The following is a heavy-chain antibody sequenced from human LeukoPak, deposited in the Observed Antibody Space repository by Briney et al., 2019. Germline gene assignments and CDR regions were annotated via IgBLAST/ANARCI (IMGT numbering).Heavy chain of an antibody. D-gene: IGHD2-15*01. CDR2: IYYSGST. Sequence: SETLSLTCTVSGGSISSYYWSWIRQPPGKGLEWIGYIYYSGSTNYNPSLKSRVTISVDTSKNQFSLKLSSVTAADKAVYYCARSNLGYCSGGSCHYYYYYYMDVWGKGTTVTVSS. CDR1: GGSISSYY. V-gene: IGHV4-59*01. CDR3: ARSNLGYCSGGSCHYYYYYYMDV. J-gene: IGHJ6*03.